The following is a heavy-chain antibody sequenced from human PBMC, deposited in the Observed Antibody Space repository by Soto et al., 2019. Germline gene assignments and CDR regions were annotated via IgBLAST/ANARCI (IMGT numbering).Heavy chain of an antibody. D-gene: IGHD6-19*01. CDR1: GFGFSTYA. CDR3: AKVEDSSGWAVVDS. J-gene: IGHJ4*02. Sequence: EVQLLESGGGLVQPGGSLRISCAASGFGFSTYAMSWVRQPPGKGLEWVSTTPATGGSTSYADSVKGRFTISRDNSKTTLSLQMHSLRAEDPALYYCAKVEDSSGWAVVDSWGQGTLVTVSP. V-gene: IGHV3-23*01. CDR2: TPATGGST.